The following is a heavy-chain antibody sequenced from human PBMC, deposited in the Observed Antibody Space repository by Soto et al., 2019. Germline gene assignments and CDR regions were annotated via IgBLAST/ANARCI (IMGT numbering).Heavy chain of an antibody. Sequence: ASVKVSCKASGYTFTGYYMHWVRQAPGQGLEWMGWINPNSGGTNYAQKFQGRVTMTRDTSISTAYMELSRLRSDDTAVYYCARSDGNSARFDYWGQGTLVTVSS. CDR1: GYTFTGYY. D-gene: IGHD4-4*01. J-gene: IGHJ4*02. CDR3: ARSDGNSARFDY. V-gene: IGHV1-2*02. CDR2: INPNSGGT.